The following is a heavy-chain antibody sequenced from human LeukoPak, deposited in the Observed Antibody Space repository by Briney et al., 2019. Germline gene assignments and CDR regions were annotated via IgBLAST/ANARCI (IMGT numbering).Heavy chain of an antibody. V-gene: IGHV3-23*01. D-gene: IGHD6-19*01. J-gene: IGHJ4*02. CDR1: GFAFSSQA. CDR3: AKDARRSDGWYFFDH. Sequence: GGSLRLSCAASGFAFSSQAMGRVRQAPGKGVEWVSVISDRGDITYYADSVKGRFTISRDNSKNTLYLQMISLRAEDTAVYYCAKDARRSDGWYFFDHWGQGTLVAVSS. CDR2: ISDRGDIT.